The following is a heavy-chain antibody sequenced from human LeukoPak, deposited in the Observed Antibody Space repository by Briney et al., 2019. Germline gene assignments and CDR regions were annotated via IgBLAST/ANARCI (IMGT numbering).Heavy chain of an antibody. Sequence: GGSLRLSCAASRFTFDDYAMHWVRQAPGKGLEWVSLISEDGSSTYYADSVRGRFTISRDNSKSSLYLQMNGLRTEDTALYYCAKDIQGFYYDGGAYTWGQGTLVTVSS. CDR2: ISEDGSST. V-gene: IGHV3-43*02. CDR1: RFTFDDYA. D-gene: IGHD3-22*01. J-gene: IGHJ5*02. CDR3: AKDIQGFYYDGGAYT.